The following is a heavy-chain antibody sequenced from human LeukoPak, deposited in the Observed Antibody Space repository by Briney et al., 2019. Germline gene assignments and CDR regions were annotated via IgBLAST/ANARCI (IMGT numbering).Heavy chain of an antibody. J-gene: IGHJ3*01. D-gene: IGHD5-12*01. CDR3: ARVRVATTGRYDALNL. V-gene: IGHV3-7*01. CDR1: GFTFSNYW. Sequence: GGSLRLSCAVSGFTFSNYWMSWVRQAPGKGLEWVANIKQDGSEKYYVDSVKGRFIISRDNAKNSLYLQMNSLRADDAAVYYCARVRVATTGRYDALNLWGQGTMVTVSS. CDR2: IKQDGSEK.